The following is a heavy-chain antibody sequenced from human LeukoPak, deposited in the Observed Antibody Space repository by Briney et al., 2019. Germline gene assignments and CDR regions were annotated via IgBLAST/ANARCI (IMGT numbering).Heavy chain of an antibody. CDR1: GFIFSNYA. Sequence: GGSLRLSCAASGFIFSNYAMYWVRQAPGKGLEWVSAISGRSGSTYYADSVKGRFTISRDSSKNTLYLQMNSLRADDTAVYYCAKWGDYDVLTGYYVSGFWGQGTLVTVSS. V-gene: IGHV3-23*01. D-gene: IGHD3-9*01. CDR2: ISGRSGST. CDR3: AKWGDYDVLTGYYVSGF. J-gene: IGHJ4*02.